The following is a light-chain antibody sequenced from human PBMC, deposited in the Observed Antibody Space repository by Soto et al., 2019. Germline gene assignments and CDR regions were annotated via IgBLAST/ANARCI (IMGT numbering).Light chain of an antibody. V-gene: IGKV3-15*01. J-gene: IGKJ2*01. Sequence: EIVMTQSPATLSVSPGERATLSCRASQRVSSNLAWYQQKPGQAPRLLIYGASTRATGIPARFSGSGSETEFTLTISSPQSEDFVVYYCQQYNNWPPYTFGQGTKLEIK. CDR3: QQYNNWPPYT. CDR2: GAS. CDR1: QRVSSN.